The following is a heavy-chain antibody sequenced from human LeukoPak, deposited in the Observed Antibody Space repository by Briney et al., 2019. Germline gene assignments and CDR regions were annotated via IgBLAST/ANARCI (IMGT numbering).Heavy chain of an antibody. V-gene: IGHV3-9*01. CDR1: GFSFDDYA. CDR2: INWNSGGI. Sequence: PGRSLRLSCAGSGFSFDDYAMHWVRQAPGKGLEWVSVINWNSGGIAYADSVKGRFTISRDNAKNSLYLQMNSLRAEDTAVYYCARDPGVIGAFDIWGQGTMVTVSS. CDR3: ARDPGVIGAFDI. J-gene: IGHJ3*02. D-gene: IGHD2-21*01.